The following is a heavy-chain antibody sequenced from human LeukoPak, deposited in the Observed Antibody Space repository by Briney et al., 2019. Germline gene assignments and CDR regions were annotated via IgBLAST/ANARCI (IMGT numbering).Heavy chain of an antibody. CDR3: ARDVKYYFGSGSYR. J-gene: IGHJ4*02. CDR1: GFTFSYFV. CDR2: IDTNEDMT. Sequence: GGSLRLSCEASGFTFSYFVMHWVRQSPGKGLEYISGIDTNEDMTYYARSVEGRFTISRDNDKNTLYLQMDNVRPEDTAVYYCARDVKYYFGSGSYRWGQGTLVTVSS. D-gene: IGHD3-10*01. V-gene: IGHV3-64*01.